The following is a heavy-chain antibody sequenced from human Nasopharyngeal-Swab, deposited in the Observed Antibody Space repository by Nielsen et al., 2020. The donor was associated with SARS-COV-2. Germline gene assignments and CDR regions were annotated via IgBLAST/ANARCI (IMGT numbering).Heavy chain of an antibody. CDR1: GYTLTDLS. CDR3: ATDTYYDFWSGSGPSYYYYGMDV. D-gene: IGHD3-3*01. J-gene: IGHJ6*02. CDR2: FDPEDGET. Sequence: ASVKVSCKVSGYTLTDLSMHWVRQAPGKGLEWMGGFDPEDGETIYAQKFQGRVTMTEDTSTDTAYMELSSLRSEDTAVYYCATDTYYDFWSGSGPSYYYYGMDVWGQGTTVTVSS. V-gene: IGHV1-24*01.